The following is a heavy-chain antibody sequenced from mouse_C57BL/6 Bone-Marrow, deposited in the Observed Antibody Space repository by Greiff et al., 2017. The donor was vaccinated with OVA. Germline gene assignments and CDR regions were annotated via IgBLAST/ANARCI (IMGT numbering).Heavy chain of an antibody. CDR3: ARSYYGGPWFAY. D-gene: IGHD1-1*02. CDR1: GYTFTSYW. Sequence: QVQLQQPGAELVKPGASVKMSCKASGYTFTSYWINWVKQRPGQGLEWIGDIYPGSGSTNYNEKFKSKATLTVDTSSSTAYMQLSSLTSEDSAVYYCARSYYGGPWFAYWGQGTLVTVSA. CDR2: IYPGSGST. V-gene: IGHV1-55*01. J-gene: IGHJ3*01.